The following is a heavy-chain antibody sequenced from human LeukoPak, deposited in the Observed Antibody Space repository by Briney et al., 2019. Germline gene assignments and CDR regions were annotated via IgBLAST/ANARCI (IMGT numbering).Heavy chain of an antibody. V-gene: IGHV1-69*13. CDR1: GGTFSSYA. J-gene: IGHJ5*02. CDR3: ARDAVYSSGWYQNWFDP. CDR2: IIPIFGTA. D-gene: IGHD6-19*01. Sequence: ASVKVSCKASGGTFSSYAISWVRQAPGQGLEWMGGIIPIFGTANYAQKFQGRVTITADESTSTVYMELSSLRSEDTAVYYCARDAVYSSGWYQNWFDPWGQGTLVTVSS.